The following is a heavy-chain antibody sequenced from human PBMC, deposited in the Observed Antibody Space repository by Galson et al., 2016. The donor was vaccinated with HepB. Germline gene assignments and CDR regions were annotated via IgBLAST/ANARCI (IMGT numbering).Heavy chain of an antibody. Sequence: SVKVSCKASGGTFSTYAIIWVRQAPGQGLEWMGVIIPNFGTANYAQKFQGRVTITADESTSTAYMELSSLRSEDTAVYYCARATIYSGSSDFGMDVWGQGTTVTVSS. J-gene: IGHJ6*02. D-gene: IGHD1-26*01. V-gene: IGHV1-69*13. CDR2: IIPNFGTA. CDR3: ARATIYSGSSDFGMDV. CDR1: GGTFSTYA.